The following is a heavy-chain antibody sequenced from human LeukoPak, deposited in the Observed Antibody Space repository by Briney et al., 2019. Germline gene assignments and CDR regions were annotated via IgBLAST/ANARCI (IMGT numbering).Heavy chain of an antibody. D-gene: IGHD3-3*01. V-gene: IGHV4-34*01. Sequence: SETLSLTCAVYGGSFSGYYWSWIRQPPGKGLEWIGEINHSGSTNYNPSLKSRVTMSVDTSKNQFSLKLSSMIAADTAVYYCASRNRITVFGVITEYYMDVWGKGTTVTVSS. CDR1: GGSFSGYY. CDR3: ASRNRITVFGVITEYYMDV. J-gene: IGHJ6*03. CDR2: INHSGST.